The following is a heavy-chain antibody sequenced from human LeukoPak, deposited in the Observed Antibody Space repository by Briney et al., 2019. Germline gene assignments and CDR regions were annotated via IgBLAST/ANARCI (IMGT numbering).Heavy chain of an antibody. V-gene: IGHV1-2*02. D-gene: IGHD2-2*01. CDR3: ARASVVPAAMNAHNWFDP. J-gene: IGHJ5*02. CDR1: GYTFTCYY. Sequence: ASVKVSCKASGYTFTCYYMHWVRQAPGQGLEWMGCINHDSGGTNYALKFQGRVTMTRDTSISTAYMELSRLRSDDTAVYYCARASVVPAAMNAHNWFDPWGQGTLVTVSS. CDR2: INHDSGGT.